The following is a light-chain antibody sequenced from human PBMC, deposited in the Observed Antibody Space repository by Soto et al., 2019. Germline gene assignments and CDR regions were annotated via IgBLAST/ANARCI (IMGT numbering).Light chain of an antibody. Sequence: QSALTQPASVSGSPGQSITISCTGTSSDVGGYNYVSWYQQHPGKAPKLMIYDVSNRPSGVSNRFSGSKSGNTASLTISGLQAEDEADYHCSSSTSSSTLYVFGTGTKLTVL. CDR1: SSDVGGYNY. J-gene: IGLJ1*01. CDR3: SSSTSSSTLYV. CDR2: DVS. V-gene: IGLV2-14*01.